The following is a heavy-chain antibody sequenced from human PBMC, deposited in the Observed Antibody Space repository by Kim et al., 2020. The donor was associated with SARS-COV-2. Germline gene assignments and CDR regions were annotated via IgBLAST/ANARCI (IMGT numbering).Heavy chain of an antibody. CDR3: ARVNGYSYALNWYYYYMDV. Sequence: GGSLRLSCAASGFTFSSYSMNWVRQAPGKGLEWVSSISSSSSYIYYADSVKGRFTISRDNAKNSLYLQMNSLRAEDTAVYYCARVNGYSYALNWYYYYMDVWGKGTTVTVSS. CDR2: ISSSSSYI. V-gene: IGHV3-21*01. D-gene: IGHD5-18*01. J-gene: IGHJ6*03. CDR1: GFTFSSYS.